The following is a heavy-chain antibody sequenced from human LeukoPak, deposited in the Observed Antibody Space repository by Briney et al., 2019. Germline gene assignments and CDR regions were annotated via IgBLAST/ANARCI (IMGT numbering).Heavy chain of an antibody. CDR1: GYSFTSYW. CDR2: IYPGDSDT. D-gene: IGHD5-18*01. CDR3: ARQDGTAMVKNAFDI. Sequence: GESLKISCKGSGYSFTSYWIGWVRQMPGKGLDWMGIIYPGDSDTRYSPSFQGQVTISADKSISTAYLQWSSLKASDTAMYYCARQDGTAMVKNAFDIWGQGTMVTVSS. J-gene: IGHJ3*02. V-gene: IGHV5-51*01.